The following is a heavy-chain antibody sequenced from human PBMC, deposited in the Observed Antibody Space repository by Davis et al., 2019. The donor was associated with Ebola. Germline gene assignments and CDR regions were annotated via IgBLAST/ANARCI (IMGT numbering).Heavy chain of an antibody. D-gene: IGHD2-8*02. CDR1: GFTFSSYG. V-gene: IGHV3-30*03. CDR3: AQNGIRYW. Sequence: GGSLRLSCAASGFTFSSYGMHWVRQAPGKGLEWVAVISYDGSNKYYADSVKGRFTISRDNSKNTLYLQMNSLRAEDTAVYYCAQNGIRYWGGQGTLVTVSS. J-gene: IGHJ4*02. CDR2: ISYDGSNK.